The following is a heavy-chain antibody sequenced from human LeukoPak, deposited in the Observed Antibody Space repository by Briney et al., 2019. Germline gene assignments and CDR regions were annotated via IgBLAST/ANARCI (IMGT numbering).Heavy chain of an antibody. CDR3: ARPDRAAAAPEYFQH. CDR2: IYPGDSDT. CDR1: GYSFTSYW. D-gene: IGHD6-13*01. J-gene: IGHJ1*01. Sequence: GESLNISCKGSGYSFTSYWIGWVRQMPGKGLEWMGIIYPGDSDTRYSPSFQGQVTISADKSISTAYLQWSSLKASDTAVYYCARPDRAAAAPEYFQHWGQGTLVTVSS. V-gene: IGHV5-51*01.